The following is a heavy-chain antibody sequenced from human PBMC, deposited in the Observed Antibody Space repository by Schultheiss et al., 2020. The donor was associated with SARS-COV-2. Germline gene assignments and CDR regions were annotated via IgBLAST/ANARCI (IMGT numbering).Heavy chain of an antibody. CDR2: INHSGST. D-gene: IGHD1-1*01. V-gene: IGHV4-34*01. Sequence: SETLSLTCAVYGGSFSGYYWSWIRQPPGKGLEWIGEINHSGSTNYNLSLKSRVTISVDKSKNQFSLRLSSVTAADTAVYYCARRRNDNGENWFDPWGQGTLVTVSS. CDR3: ARRRNDNGENWFDP. J-gene: IGHJ5*02. CDR1: GGSFSGYY.